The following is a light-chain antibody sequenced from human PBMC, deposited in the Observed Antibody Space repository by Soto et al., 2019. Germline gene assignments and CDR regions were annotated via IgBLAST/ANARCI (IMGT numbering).Light chain of an antibody. CDR1: QSLLHSNGYSY. Sequence: LTQSQLSLPVTPGEPSSMSCSSSQSLLHSNGYSYLGWYQQKPGQPPKLLLFWASTRASGVPGRFSGSGSGTDFTLTITSLQAEDVAVYYCQQYDGSPYTFGQGTKVDIK. J-gene: IGKJ2*01. CDR2: WAS. CDR3: QQYDGSPYT. V-gene: IGKV4-1*01.